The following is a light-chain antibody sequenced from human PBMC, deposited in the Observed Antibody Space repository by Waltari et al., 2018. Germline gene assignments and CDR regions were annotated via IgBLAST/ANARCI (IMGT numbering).Light chain of an antibody. J-gene: IGKJ1*01. CDR1: QSISSY. Sequence: DIQMTQSPSSLSASVGDRVTITCRASQSISSYLHWYHHKPGKAPKLLIYAASSLQSGVPSRFSGSGSGTDFTLTISRLQPEDFATYYCQQSYSTPWTF. CDR2: AAS. V-gene: IGKV1-39*01. CDR3: QQSYSTPWT.